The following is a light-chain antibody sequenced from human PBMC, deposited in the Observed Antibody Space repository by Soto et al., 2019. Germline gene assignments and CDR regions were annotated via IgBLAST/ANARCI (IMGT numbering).Light chain of an antibody. CDR2: DVS. CDR1: RSDVGGYNY. Sequence: QSPLTQPASVSGSPGQSITISCTGTRSDVGGYNYVSWYQQHPGKAPKLMIYDVSNRPSGVSNRFSGSKSGNTASLTISGLQAEDEADYYCSSYTSSSSYVFGTGTKLTFL. V-gene: IGLV2-14*01. J-gene: IGLJ1*01. CDR3: SSYTSSSSYV.